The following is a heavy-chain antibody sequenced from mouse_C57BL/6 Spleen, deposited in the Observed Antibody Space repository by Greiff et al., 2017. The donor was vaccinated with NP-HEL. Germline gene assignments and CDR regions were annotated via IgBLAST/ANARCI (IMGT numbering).Heavy chain of an antibody. V-gene: IGHV1-82*01. CDR2: IYPGDGDT. CDR3: ARILRSFMDY. CDR1: GYAFSSSW. Sequence: QVQLQQSGPELVKPGASVKISCKASGYAFSSSWMNWVKQRPGKGLEWIGRIYPGDGDTNYNGKFKGKATLTADKSSSTAYMQLSSLTSEDSAVYFCARILRSFMDYWGQGTSVTVSS. D-gene: IGHD1-1*01. J-gene: IGHJ4*01.